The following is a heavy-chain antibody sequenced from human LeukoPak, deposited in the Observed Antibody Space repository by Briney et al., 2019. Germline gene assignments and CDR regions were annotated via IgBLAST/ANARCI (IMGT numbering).Heavy chain of an antibody. Sequence: QAGGSLRLSCAASGFTFSSYAMSWVRQAPGKGLEWVSAISGSGGSTYYADSVKGRFTISRDNSKNALYLQMSSLRAGDTAVYYCARTLYSYADYWGQGTLVTVSS. D-gene: IGHD5-18*01. CDR2: ISGSGGST. CDR1: GFTFSSYA. V-gene: IGHV3-23*01. J-gene: IGHJ4*02. CDR3: ARTLYSYADY.